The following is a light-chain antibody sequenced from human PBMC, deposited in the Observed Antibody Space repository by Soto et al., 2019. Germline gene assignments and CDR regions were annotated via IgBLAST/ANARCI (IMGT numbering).Light chain of an antibody. J-gene: IGKJ1*01. CDR2: KAS. V-gene: IGKV1-5*03. CDR1: QTISSW. Sequence: IQKTEFTSTLYRPVGDEFSSRCWASQTISSWLAWYQQQPGKAPKLLIYKASTLKSGVPSRFSGSRAGAEFTLTISSLQPDDYATYYCQHYRSYSGAFGQGTKVDIK. CDR3: QHYRSYSGA.